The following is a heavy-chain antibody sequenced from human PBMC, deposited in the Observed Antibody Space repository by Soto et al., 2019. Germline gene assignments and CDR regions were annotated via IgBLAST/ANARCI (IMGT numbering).Heavy chain of an antibody. D-gene: IGHD4-17*01. Sequence: QVQLVESGGGVVQPGRSLRLSCAASGFTFSTYGMHWVRQAPGKGLEWVAVISYDGNNKYYADSVKGRFTIARDNSKNTLFLQMDSLRAEDTDVYYCAKDHLPSTVTTPGYWGQGTLVTVSS. CDR1: GFTFSTYG. V-gene: IGHV3-30*18. CDR2: ISYDGNNK. J-gene: IGHJ4*02. CDR3: AKDHLPSTVTTPGY.